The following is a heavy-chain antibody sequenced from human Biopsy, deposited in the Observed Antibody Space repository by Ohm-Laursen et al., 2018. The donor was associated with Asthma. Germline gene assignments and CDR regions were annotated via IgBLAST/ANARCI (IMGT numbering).Heavy chain of an antibody. D-gene: IGHD3-22*01. CDR2: IYSGGTS. CDR3: ARGDSSNWSHYYFDY. J-gene: IGHJ4*02. V-gene: IGHV3-53*01. CDR1: GFAVSRGY. Sequence: SLRLSCTASGFAVSRGYMFWVRQAPGKGLEWVSVIYSGGTSHTADSVRGRFTISRDYSKNTLYLQMHSPRAEDTAVYYCARGDSSNWSHYYFDYWGQGTLVTVSS.